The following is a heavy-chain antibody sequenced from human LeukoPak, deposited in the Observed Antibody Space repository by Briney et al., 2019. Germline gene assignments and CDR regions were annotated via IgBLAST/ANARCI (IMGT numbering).Heavy chain of an antibody. J-gene: IGHJ4*02. CDR3: ARDRGGYTYSHDY. Sequence: IPSETLSLTCTVSGGSISNSHYYWSWIRQPPGKGLEWIGSVYYSGGTYYNPSLKSRVTISIDRSKNQFSLKVDSVTAADTAVYYCARDRGGYTYSHDYWSQGTLVTVSS. CDR1: GGSISNSHYY. CDR2: VYYSGGT. V-gene: IGHV4-39*07. D-gene: IGHD5-18*01.